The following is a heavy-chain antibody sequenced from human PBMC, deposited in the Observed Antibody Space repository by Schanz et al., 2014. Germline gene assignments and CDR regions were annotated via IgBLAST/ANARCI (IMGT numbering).Heavy chain of an antibody. CDR1: GFTASSHS. CDR3: VRERTNYGGNSYFFDH. J-gene: IGHJ4*02. V-gene: IGHV3-21*01. CDR2: ISSRSSHI. D-gene: IGHD2-21*02. Sequence: EVHLLESGGGLVQPGGSLRLSCGVSGFTASSHSMNWVRQAPGKGLEWVSSISSRSSHIYYADSVKGRFTVSRDNAKNSVYLQMNGLRVEDTAVYYCVRERTNYGGNSYFFDHWGQGTLVTVSS.